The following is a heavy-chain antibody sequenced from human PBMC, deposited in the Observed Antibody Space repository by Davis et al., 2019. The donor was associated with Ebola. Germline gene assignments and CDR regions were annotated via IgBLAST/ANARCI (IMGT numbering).Heavy chain of an antibody. V-gene: IGHV5-10-1*01. CDR3: ARQGYYDSSGYLEAFDI. D-gene: IGHD3-22*01. CDR2: IDPSDSYT. CDR1: GYSFTSYW. J-gene: IGHJ3*02. Sequence: GESLKISCKGSGYSFTSYWISWVRQMPGKGLEWMGRIDPSDSYTNYSPSFQGHVTISAGKSISTAYLQWSSLKASDTAMYYCARQGYYDSSGYLEAFDIWGQGTMVTVSS.